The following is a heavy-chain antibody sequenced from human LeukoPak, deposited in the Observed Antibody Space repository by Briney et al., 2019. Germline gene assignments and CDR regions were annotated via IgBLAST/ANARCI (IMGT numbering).Heavy chain of an antibody. CDR2: ISPSGDIT. D-gene: IGHD3-10*01. Sequence: PGGSLRLSCAASGFTFSSYGMHWVRQAPGKGLEWVSGISPSGDITYYADSVKGRFTISRDNAKNSLYLQMNSLRAEDTALYYCARVGTMVRGVNDYYYMDVWGKGTTVTVSS. J-gene: IGHJ6*03. CDR1: GFTFSSYG. V-gene: IGHV3-21*04. CDR3: ARVGTMVRGVNDYYYMDV.